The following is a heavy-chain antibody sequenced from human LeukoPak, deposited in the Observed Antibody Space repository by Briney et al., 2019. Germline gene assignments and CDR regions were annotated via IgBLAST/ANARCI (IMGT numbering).Heavy chain of an antibody. CDR3: ARDYYDSSGPSSYFQH. V-gene: IGHV4-59*01. D-gene: IGHD3-22*01. Sequence: PSETLSLTCTVSGGSISSYYWSWIRQPPGKGLEWIGYIYYSGSTNYNPSLKSRVTISVDTSKNQFSLKLSSVTAADTAVYYCARDYYDSSGPSSYFQHWGQGTLVTVSS. CDR2: IYYSGST. J-gene: IGHJ1*01. CDR1: GGSISSYY.